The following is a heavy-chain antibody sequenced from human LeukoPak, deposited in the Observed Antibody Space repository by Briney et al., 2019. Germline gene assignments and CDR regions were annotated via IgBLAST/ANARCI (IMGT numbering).Heavy chain of an antibody. Sequence: PGGSLRLSCAASGFTFSSYAMHWVRQDPGKGLEWVAVISYDGSNKYYADSVKGRFTISRDNSKNTLYLQMNSLRAEDTAVYYCARDVVVPAAIFNYYYYYMDVWGKGTTVTVSS. V-gene: IGHV3-30*01. CDR3: ARDVVVPAAIFNYYYYYMDV. CDR1: GFTFSSYA. CDR2: ISYDGSNK. J-gene: IGHJ6*03. D-gene: IGHD2-2*02.